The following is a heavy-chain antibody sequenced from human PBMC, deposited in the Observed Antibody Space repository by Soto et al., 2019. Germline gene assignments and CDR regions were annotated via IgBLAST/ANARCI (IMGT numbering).Heavy chain of an antibody. CDR1: GGSISYEYYH. Sequence: QVQLQQSGPGLVKPSQTLSLTCTVSGGSISYEYYHWTWIRQSPGNGLEWIGYIHYSGSIIYNPSFKSRVTRSVDTSKNQFSLQLSSVTAADTAVYFCARDDDGGDRYYYCLDVWGQGTTVTVSS. V-gene: IGHV4-30-4*08. CDR2: IHYSGSI. J-gene: IGHJ6*02. CDR3: ARDDDGGDRYYYCLDV. D-gene: IGHD2-21*02.